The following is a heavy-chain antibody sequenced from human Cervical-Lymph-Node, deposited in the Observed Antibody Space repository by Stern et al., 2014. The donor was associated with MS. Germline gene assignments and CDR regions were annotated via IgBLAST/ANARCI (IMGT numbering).Heavy chain of an antibody. J-gene: IGHJ4*02. CDR3: ARAGGSTVGYYVDY. D-gene: IGHD1-26*01. Sequence: VQLVQSGAAVKKPGSSVKVSCQTSGDTFTRHAINWVRQAPGQGLEWMGGLIPIFGTSNPAQKFRDRVTITADESTNTVYMELNSLRSEDTAVYFCARAGGSTVGYYVDYWGQGTLVTVSS. V-gene: IGHV1-69*01. CDR1: GDTFTRHA. CDR2: LIPIFGTS.